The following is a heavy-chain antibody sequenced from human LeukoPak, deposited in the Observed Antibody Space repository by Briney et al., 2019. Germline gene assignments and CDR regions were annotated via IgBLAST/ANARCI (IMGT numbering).Heavy chain of an antibody. CDR2: IIPIFGTA. D-gene: IGHD3-3*01. CDR1: GGTFSSYA. V-gene: IGHV1-69*05. J-gene: IGHJ3*02. Sequence: SVKVSCKASGGTFSSYAISWVRQAPGQGLEWMGRIIPIFGTANYAQKFQGRVTITTDESTSTAYMELSSPRSEDTAVYYCARGRYDFWSGPREGAFDIWGRGTMVTVSS. CDR3: ARGRYDFWSGPREGAFDI.